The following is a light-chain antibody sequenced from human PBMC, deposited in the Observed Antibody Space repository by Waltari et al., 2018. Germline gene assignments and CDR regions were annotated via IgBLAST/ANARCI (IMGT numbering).Light chain of an antibody. CDR3: QQYDNWPQT. V-gene: IGKV3-15*01. Sequence: EIVMTQSPATLSVSPGDAATLSCRASQRVNRNLAWYLQKPGQAPRRLLYGAVTRATVVAARFGGSGSGTEFTLTISTRQSEDFAVYYCQQYDNWPQTFGQGTRVEI. CDR2: GAV. J-gene: IGKJ1*01. CDR1: QRVNRN.